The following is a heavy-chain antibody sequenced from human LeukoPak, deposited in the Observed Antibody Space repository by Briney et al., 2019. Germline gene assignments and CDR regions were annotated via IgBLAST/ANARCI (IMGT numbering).Heavy chain of an antibody. J-gene: IGHJ6*02. CDR3: AAFSHKGV. D-gene: IGHD3-3*02. CDR2: IYSAGST. V-gene: IGHV3-66*01. CDR1: GFTVGNNY. Sequence: PGGALRLSCAASGFTVGNNYMSWVRQAPGKGLEWVSLIYSAGSTYYAASVRGRFTISRDSSKNTLFLKLNSLRAEDTAVYYCAAFSHKGVWGQGTTVTVS.